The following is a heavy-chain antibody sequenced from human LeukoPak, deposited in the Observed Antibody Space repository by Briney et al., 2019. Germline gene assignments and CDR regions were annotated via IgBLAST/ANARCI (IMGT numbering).Heavy chain of an antibody. J-gene: IGHJ4*02. V-gene: IGHV3-23*01. CDR2: ISRIGVTT. D-gene: IGHD2-2*01. CDR3: AKEEVPNDY. CDR1: GFTLNSNA. Sequence: GGSLRLPCAVSGFTLNSNAMCWVRQAPGKGLEWVSAISRIGVTTYYADSVEGRFTISRDTSKNTLYLQMNTLRPEDTAVYYCAKEEVPNDYWGQGTLVTVSS.